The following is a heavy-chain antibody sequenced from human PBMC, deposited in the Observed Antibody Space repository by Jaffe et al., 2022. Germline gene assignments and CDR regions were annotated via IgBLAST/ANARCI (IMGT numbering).Heavy chain of an antibody. D-gene: IGHD3-16*02. J-gene: IGHJ3*02. CDR3: ARLPVNDAFDI. CDR2: IYHSGST. V-gene: IGHV4-38-2*01. Sequence: QVQLQESGPGLVKPSETLSLTCAVSGYSISSGYYWGWIRQPPGKGLEWIGSIYHSGSTYYNPSLKSRVTISVDTSKNQFSLKLSSVTAADTAVYYCARLPVNDAFDIWGQGTMVTVSS. CDR1: GYSISSGYY.